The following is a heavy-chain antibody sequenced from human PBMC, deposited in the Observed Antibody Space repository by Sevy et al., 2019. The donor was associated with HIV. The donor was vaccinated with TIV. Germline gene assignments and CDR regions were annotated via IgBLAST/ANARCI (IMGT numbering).Heavy chain of an antibody. CDR1: GFTFSKYS. V-gene: IGHV3-23*01. D-gene: IGHD2-8*01. CDR3: AREGCTKPHDY. J-gene: IGHJ4*02. Sequence: GEFLKISCAASGFTFSKYSMSWVRQPPGKGLEWVSTLSFGCGEINHADSVKGRFTISRDNSKNSLYLQMNNLRAEDTAVYYCAREGCTKPHDYWGQGTLVTVSS. CDR2: LSFGCGEI.